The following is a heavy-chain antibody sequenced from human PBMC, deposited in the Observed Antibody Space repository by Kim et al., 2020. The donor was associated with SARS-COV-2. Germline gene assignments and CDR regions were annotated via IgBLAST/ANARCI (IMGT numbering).Heavy chain of an antibody. J-gene: IGHJ4*02. D-gene: IGHD6-19*01. CDR1: GYTFTSYY. CDR2: INPSGGST. Sequence: ASVKVSCKASGYTFTSYYMHWVRQAPGQGLEWMGIINPSGGSTSYAQKFQGRVTMTRDTSTSTVYMELSSLRSEDTAVYYCARDGSGWYGEGGLDYWGQGTLVTVSS. V-gene: IGHV1-46*01. CDR3: ARDGSGWYGEGGLDY.